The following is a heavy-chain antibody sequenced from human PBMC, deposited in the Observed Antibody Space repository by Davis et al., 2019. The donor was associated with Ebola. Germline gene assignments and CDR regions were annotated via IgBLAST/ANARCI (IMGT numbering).Heavy chain of an antibody. D-gene: IGHD6-13*01. CDR2: ITTSGDST. CDR1: GFTFSSYA. V-gene: IGHV3-23*01. J-gene: IGHJ4*02. Sequence: GGSLRLSCVASGFTFSSYAMTWVRQTPGKGLEWVSTITTSGDSTDYSDSVKDRFTISRDNSKNTLYLQMSSLRGDDTAVYYCAKGKLGSSWLNFDYWGQGTLVTVSS. CDR3: AKGKLGSSWLNFDY.